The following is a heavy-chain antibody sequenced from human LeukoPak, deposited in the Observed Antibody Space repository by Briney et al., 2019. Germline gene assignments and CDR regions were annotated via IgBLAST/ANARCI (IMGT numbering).Heavy chain of an antibody. Sequence: GSSVKVSCKASGGTFSSYAISWVRQAPGQGLEWMGRIIPILGIANYAQKFQGRVTITAGKSTSTAYMELSSLRSEDTAVYYCARDGGDLAALAAFDNWGQGTMVTVSS. CDR2: IIPILGIA. J-gene: IGHJ3*02. V-gene: IGHV1-69*04. CDR1: GGTFSSYA. D-gene: IGHD6-6*01. CDR3: ARDGGDLAALAAFDN.